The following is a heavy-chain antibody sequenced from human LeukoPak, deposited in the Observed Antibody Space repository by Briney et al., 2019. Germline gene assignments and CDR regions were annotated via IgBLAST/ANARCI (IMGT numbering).Heavy chain of an antibody. CDR2: INPNSGGT. Sequence: ASVKGSCKASGYTFTGYYMHWVRQAPGQGLEWMGWINPNSGGTNYAQKFQGRVTMTRDTSITTAYMEVNSLTSDDTATYYCARDGGFDIWGQGTMVTVSS. D-gene: IGHD2-15*01. CDR3: ARDGGFDI. CDR1: GYTFTGYY. J-gene: IGHJ3*02. V-gene: IGHV1-2*02.